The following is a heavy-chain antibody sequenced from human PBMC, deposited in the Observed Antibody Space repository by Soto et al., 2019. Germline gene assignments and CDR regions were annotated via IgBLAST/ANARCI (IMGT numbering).Heavy chain of an antibody. Sequence: VQLVESGGGLVQPGGSLGLSCADSGFTFSSYWMSWVRQAPGKGLEWVANIKEDGSDMYYVDSVKGRFTISRDNAKNSLYLQMNSLRAEDTAVYYCATEVWVYYDFWSGYSDYWGQGTLVTVSS. V-gene: IGHV3-7*01. CDR1: GFTFSSYW. CDR2: IKEDGSDM. D-gene: IGHD3-3*01. J-gene: IGHJ4*02. CDR3: ATEVWVYYDFWSGYSDY.